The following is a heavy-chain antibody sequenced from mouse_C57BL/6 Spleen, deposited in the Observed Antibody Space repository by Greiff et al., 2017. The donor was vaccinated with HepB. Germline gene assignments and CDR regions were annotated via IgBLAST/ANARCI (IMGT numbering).Heavy chain of an antibody. J-gene: IGHJ2*01. CDR3: ARPYDYDRGYYFDD. CDR2: IHPNSGST. CDR1: GYTFTSYW. Sequence: QVQLQQPGAELVKPGASVKLSCKASGYTFTSYWMHWVKQRPGQGLEWIGMIHPNSGSTNYNEKFKSKATLTVDKSSSTAYMQLSSLTSEDSAVYYCARPYDYDRGYYFDDWGQGTTLTVSS. D-gene: IGHD2-4*01. V-gene: IGHV1-64*01.